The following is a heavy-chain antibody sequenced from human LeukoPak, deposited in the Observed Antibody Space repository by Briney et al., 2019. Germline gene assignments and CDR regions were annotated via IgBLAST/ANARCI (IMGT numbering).Heavy chain of an antibody. V-gene: IGHV3-23*01. CDR2: ISGSGGST. CDR1: GFTFSGYG. J-gene: IGHJ5*02. CDR3: AKNGPYLRPIAALMS. Sequence: GGSLRLSCAASGFTFSGYGMYWVRQAPGKGLEWVSAISGSGGSTYYADSVKGRFTISRDNSKNTLYLQMNSLRAEDTAVYYCAKNGPYLRPIAALMSWGQGTLVTVSS. D-gene: IGHD6-6*01.